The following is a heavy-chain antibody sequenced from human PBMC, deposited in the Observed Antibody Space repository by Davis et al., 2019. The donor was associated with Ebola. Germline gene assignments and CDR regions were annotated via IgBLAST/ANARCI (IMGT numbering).Heavy chain of an antibody. V-gene: IGHV3-23*01. Sequence: GESLKISCAASGFTFSSYAMSWVRQAPGKGLEWVSTFGTGGDTYYADSVKGRFAISRDNAKNSLYLQMNSLRDEDTAVYYCARDDYGDYGYWGQGTLVTVSS. D-gene: IGHD4-17*01. J-gene: IGHJ4*02. CDR3: ARDDYGDYGY. CDR1: GFTFSSYA. CDR2: FGTGGDT.